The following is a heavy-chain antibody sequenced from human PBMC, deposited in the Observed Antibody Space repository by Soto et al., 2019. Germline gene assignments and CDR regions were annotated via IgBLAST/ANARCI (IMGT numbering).Heavy chain of an antibody. J-gene: IGHJ6*02. Sequence: GGSLRISCAASGFTFSSYAMSWFRQAPGKGLEWVSAISGSGGSTYYADSVKGRFTISRDNSKNTLYLQMNSLRAEDTAVYYCAKDRSSFRYGHYGMDVWGQGTTVTVSS. CDR1: GFTFSSYA. V-gene: IGHV3-23*01. D-gene: IGHD5-18*01. CDR2: ISGSGGST. CDR3: AKDRSSFRYGHYGMDV.